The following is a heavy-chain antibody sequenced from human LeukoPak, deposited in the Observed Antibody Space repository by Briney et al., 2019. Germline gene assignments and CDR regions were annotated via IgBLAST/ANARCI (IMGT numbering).Heavy chain of an antibody. CDR1: GGSISSHY. CDR2: IYYSGTT. V-gene: IGHV4-59*11. Sequence: SETLSLTCTVSGGSISSHYWSWIRQPPGKGLEWVGYIYYSGTTNYNPSLKSRVTISVDTSKNQFSLKLSSVTAADTAVYYCARARITIFGVVPDAFDIWGQGTMVTVSS. J-gene: IGHJ3*02. D-gene: IGHD3-3*01. CDR3: ARARITIFGVVPDAFDI.